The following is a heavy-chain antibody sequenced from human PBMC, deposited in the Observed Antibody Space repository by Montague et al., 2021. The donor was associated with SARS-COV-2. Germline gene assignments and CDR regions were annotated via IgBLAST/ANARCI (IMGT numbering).Heavy chain of an antibody. CDR2: IYYSGTT. D-gene: IGHD2-15*01. CDR1: GASTSSGGFY. J-gene: IGHJ6*02. Sequence: TLSLTCTVSGASTSSGGFYWSWLRQHPRKGLEWIGFIYYSGTTYHNPSLKSRLTISIDTSKNLFSLKLSSVTAADTAVYYCARGLPYQMVAGATPNYSMDVWGQGTTVTVSS. V-gene: IGHV4-31*03. CDR3: ARGLPYQMVAGATPNYSMDV.